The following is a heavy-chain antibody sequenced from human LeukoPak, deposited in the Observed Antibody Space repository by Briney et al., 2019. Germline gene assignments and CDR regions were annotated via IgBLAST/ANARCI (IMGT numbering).Heavy chain of an antibody. Sequence: SETLSLTCTVSGGSISSGGYYWSWIRQPPGKGLEWIGYIYYSGSTNYNPSLKSRVTISVDTSKNQFSLKLSSVTAADTAVYYCARNVERYYYDSSGYYPDAFDIWGQGTMVTVSS. CDR3: ARNVERYYYDSSGYYPDAFDI. V-gene: IGHV4-61*08. CDR2: IYYSGST. CDR1: GGSISSGGYY. J-gene: IGHJ3*02. D-gene: IGHD3-22*01.